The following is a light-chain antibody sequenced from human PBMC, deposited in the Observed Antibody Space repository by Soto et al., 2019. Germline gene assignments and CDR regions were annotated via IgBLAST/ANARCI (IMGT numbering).Light chain of an antibody. CDR2: DAS. J-gene: IGKJ1*01. V-gene: IGKV1-5*01. Sequence: DLQMTQAPSTLSASGGDIVTITCRASQSIASWLAWYQQKPGRAPELLIYDASTLKSGVPTRFSGSGSVTEFTLTISDLQPDDFATYYCQQYNTYEFGQGTKVDIK. CDR1: QSIASW. CDR3: QQYNTYE.